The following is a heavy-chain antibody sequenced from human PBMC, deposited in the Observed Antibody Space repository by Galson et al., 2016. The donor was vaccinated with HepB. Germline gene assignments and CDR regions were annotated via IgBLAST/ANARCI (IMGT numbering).Heavy chain of an antibody. CDR3: ARDPSSGIGNWFDP. Sequence: SLRLSCAASGSTFSSYSMNWVRQAPGKGLEWVSSISSSSSSKYYADSVKGRFTISRDNAQNSLYLQMNSLRAEDTAVYYCARDPSSGIGNWFDPWGQGTLVTVSS. CDR1: GSTFSSYS. CDR2: ISSSSSSK. V-gene: IGHV3-21*01. D-gene: IGHD5-12*01. J-gene: IGHJ5*02.